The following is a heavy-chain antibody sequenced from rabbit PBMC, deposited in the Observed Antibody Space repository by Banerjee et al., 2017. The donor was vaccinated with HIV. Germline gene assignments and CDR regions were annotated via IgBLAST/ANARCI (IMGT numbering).Heavy chain of an antibody. CDR2: ITYGGST. D-gene: IGHD4-1*01. CDR3: VRHNSGLRL. Sequence: APLVESGDRLVQLGVSLKLTCKASGVAFSRYGVSWVRQAPGKGLEWIGYITYGGSTFYASWAKGRFTISRTSTTVDLKMTSLTAADTATYFCVRHNSGLRLWGPGTLVTVS. J-gene: IGHJ4*01. CDR1: GVAFSRYG. V-gene: IGHV1S21*01.